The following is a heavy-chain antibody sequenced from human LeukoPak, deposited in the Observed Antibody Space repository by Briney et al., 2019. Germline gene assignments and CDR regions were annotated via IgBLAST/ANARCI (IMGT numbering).Heavy chain of an antibody. J-gene: IGHJ6*02. Sequence: ASVKVSCKASGGTFSSYAISWVRQAPGQGLEWMGRIIPILGIANYAQKFQGRVRITADKSTSTAYMELSSLRSEDTAVYYCARDIVVVPNYGMDVWGQGTTVTVSS. V-gene: IGHV1-69*04. CDR3: ARDIVVVPNYGMDV. CDR2: IIPILGIA. CDR1: GGTFSSYA. D-gene: IGHD2-2*01.